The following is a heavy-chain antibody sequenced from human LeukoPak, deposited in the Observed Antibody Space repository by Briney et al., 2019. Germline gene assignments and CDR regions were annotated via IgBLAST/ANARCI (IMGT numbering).Heavy chain of an antibody. V-gene: IGHV4-39*07. Sequence: SETLSLSCTVSGGSRSNTIFHWGWIRQPPGKGLEWIGSIHYSGTTHYNPSLKSRVTISVDTSKNQFSLKLASVTAADTAVYYCARDYTLYISGWFLDYWAQGTLVTVSS. CDR1: GGSRSNTIFH. J-gene: IGHJ4*02. CDR2: IHYSGTT. D-gene: IGHD6-19*01. CDR3: ARDYTLYISGWFLDY.